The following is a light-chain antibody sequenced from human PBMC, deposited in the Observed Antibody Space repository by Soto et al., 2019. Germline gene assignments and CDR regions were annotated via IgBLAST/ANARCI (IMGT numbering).Light chain of an antibody. Sequence: EIVLTQSPGTLSLSPGERATLSCRASQSFSSSYLAWYQYKPGQAPRLLISGAPSRACGIPDRFSGSGSGIDFALTIRRLEPEDFAVYYCQRYNSLPTFGQGNKVEI. J-gene: IGKJ2*01. V-gene: IGKV3-20*01. CDR3: QRYNSLPT. CDR1: QSFSSSY. CDR2: GAP.